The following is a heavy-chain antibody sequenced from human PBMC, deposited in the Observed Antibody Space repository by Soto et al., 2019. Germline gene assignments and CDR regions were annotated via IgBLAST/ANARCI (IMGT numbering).Heavy chain of an antibody. Sequence: KGARASVKVSCKASGYTFTGYYMHWVRQAPGQGLEWMGWINPNSGGTNYAQKFQGWVTMTRDTSISTAYMELSRLRSDDTAVYYCARSIAAAGTNWFDPWGQGTLVTVS. V-gene: IGHV1-2*04. CDR2: INPNSGGT. CDR3: ARSIAAAGTNWFDP. D-gene: IGHD6-13*01. CDR1: GYTFTGYY. J-gene: IGHJ5*02.